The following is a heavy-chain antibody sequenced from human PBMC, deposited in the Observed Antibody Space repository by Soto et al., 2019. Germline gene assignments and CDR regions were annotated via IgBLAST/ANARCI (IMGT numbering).Heavy chain of an antibody. CDR3: ARATMVRGVMSYFDY. D-gene: IGHD3-10*01. V-gene: IGHV4-38-2*01. Sequence: PSETLSLTCAVSGYSISSGYYWGWVRQPPGKGLEWIGSIYHSGSTYYNPSLKSRVTISVDTSKNQFSLKLSSVTAADTAVYYCARATMVRGVMSYFDYWGQGTLVTVSS. CDR1: GYSISSGYY. J-gene: IGHJ4*02. CDR2: IYHSGST.